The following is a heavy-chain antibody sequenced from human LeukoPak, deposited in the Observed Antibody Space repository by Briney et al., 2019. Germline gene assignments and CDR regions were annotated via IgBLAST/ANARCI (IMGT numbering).Heavy chain of an antibody. CDR3: ARVLAYCSSTSCHDY. V-gene: IGHV1-69*04. CDR1: GGTFSSYA. D-gene: IGHD2-2*01. Sequence: GASVKVSCKASGGTFSSYAISWVRQAPGQGLEWMGRIIPILGIANYAQKLQGRVTMTTDTSTSTAYMELTSLRSDDTAVYYCARVLAYCSSTSCHDYWGQGTLVTVSS. CDR2: IIPILGIA. J-gene: IGHJ4*02.